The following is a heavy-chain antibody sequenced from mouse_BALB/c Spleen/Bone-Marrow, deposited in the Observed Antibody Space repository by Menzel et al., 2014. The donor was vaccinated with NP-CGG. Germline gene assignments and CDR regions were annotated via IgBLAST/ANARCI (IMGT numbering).Heavy chain of an antibody. J-gene: IGHJ4*01. CDR1: GFTFSSYG. D-gene: IGHD2-14*01. CDR3: ARGHYRYDAYAMDY. CDR2: ISGGGSYT. V-gene: IGHV5-9-2*01. Sequence: DVKLVESGGGLVKPGGSLKLSCAASGFTFSSYGMSWVRQTPEKRLEWDATISGGGSYTYYPDSVKGRFTISRDNAKNNLYLQMSSLRSEDTALYYCARGHYRYDAYAMDYWGQGTSVTVSS.